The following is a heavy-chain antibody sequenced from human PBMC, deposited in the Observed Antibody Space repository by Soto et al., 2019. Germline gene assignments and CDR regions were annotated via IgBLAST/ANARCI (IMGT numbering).Heavy chain of an antibody. Sequence: GGSLRLSCAASGFTFSSYAMHWVRQAPGKGLEWVAVISYDGSNKYYADSVKGRFTISRDNSKNTLYLQMNSLRAEDTAVYYCARADDFWSGYSDYWGQGTLVTVSS. CDR1: GFTFSSYA. CDR3: ARADDFWSGYSDY. J-gene: IGHJ4*02. CDR2: ISYDGSNK. D-gene: IGHD3-3*01. V-gene: IGHV3-30-3*01.